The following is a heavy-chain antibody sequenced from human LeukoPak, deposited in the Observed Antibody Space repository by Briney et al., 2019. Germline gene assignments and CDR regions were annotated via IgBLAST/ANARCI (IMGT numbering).Heavy chain of an antibody. CDR1: GYTFTGYY. D-gene: IGHD1-26*01. V-gene: IGHV1-2*02. Sequence: GASVKVSCKASGYTFTGYYMHWVRQAPGQGLEWMGWINPNSGGTNYAQKFQGRVTMTRDTSISTAYMELSRLRSDDTAVYYCVRDRFFGAPTEYYYYYYGMDVWGQGTTVTVSS. CDR2: INPNSGGT. CDR3: VRDRFFGAPTEYYYYYYGMDV. J-gene: IGHJ6*02.